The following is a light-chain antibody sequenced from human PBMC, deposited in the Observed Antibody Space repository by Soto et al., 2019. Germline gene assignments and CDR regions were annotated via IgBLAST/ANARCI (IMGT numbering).Light chain of an antibody. CDR1: SSDVGGYNY. V-gene: IGLV2-14*01. Sequence: QSALTQPASVSGSPGQSITISCTGASSDVGGYNYVSWHQQHPGMAPKLLIYEVSNRPSGFSDRFSGSKSGDTASLTISGLQAEDEADYYCSSYTSSSTRVFGTGTKVTV. J-gene: IGLJ1*01. CDR2: EVS. CDR3: SSYTSSSTRV.